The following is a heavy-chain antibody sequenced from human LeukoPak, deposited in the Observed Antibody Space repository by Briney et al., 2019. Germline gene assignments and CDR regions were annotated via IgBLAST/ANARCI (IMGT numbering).Heavy chain of an antibody. CDR2: IYPGDSDT. J-gene: IGHJ4*02. V-gene: IGHV5-51*01. CDR3: ARRQYYYDSSGYPDY. Sequence: GESLKISCKGSGYSFTSYWIGWVRQMPGKGLEWMGIIYPGDSDTRYSPSFQGQVTFSADKSISTAYLQWSSLKASDTAMYYCARRQYYYDSSGYPDYWGQGTLVTVSS. CDR1: GYSFTSYW. D-gene: IGHD3-22*01.